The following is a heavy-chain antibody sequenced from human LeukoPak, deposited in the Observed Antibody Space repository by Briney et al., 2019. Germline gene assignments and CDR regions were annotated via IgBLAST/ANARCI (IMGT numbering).Heavy chain of an antibody. V-gene: IGHV1-8*03. CDR1: GYTFTSYD. CDR3: ARGTKYYDFWSGYRGFDP. CDR2: MNPNSGNT. Sequence: ASVKVSCKASGYTFTSYDINWVRQATGQGLERMGWMNPNSGNTGYAQKFQGRVTITRNTSISTAYMELSSLRSEDTAVYYCARGTKYYDFWSGYRGFDPWGQGTLVTVSS. J-gene: IGHJ5*02. D-gene: IGHD3-3*01.